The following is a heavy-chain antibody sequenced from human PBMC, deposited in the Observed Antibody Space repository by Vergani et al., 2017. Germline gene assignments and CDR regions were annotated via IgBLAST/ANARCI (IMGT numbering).Heavy chain of an antibody. D-gene: IGHD3/OR15-3a*01. CDR3: AAGPGGWTGDPDAFDI. J-gene: IGHJ3*02. CDR2: IIPILGIA. Sequence: QVQLVQSGAEVKKPGSSVKVSCKASGGTFSSYTISWVRQAPGQGLEWMGRIIPILGIANYAQKFQGRVTITADMSTSTAYMELSSLRSEDTAVYYCAAGPGGWTGDPDAFDIWGQGTMVTVSS. V-gene: IGHV1-69*02. CDR1: GGTFSSYT.